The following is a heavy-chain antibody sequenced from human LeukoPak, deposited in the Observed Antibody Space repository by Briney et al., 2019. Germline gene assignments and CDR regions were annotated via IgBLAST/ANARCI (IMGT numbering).Heavy chain of an antibody. J-gene: IGHJ5*01. CDR3: ARLVWLGESPGSWFDS. CDR1: GGSITSHF. CDR2: IHYSGST. Sequence: PSETLSLTCSVSGGSITSHFWSWIRQPPGKGLEWIGYIHYSGSTNYNPPLKSRVTISPDTPKNQLFLKLNSVTAADTAVYYCARLVWLGESPGSWFDSWGQGTLVTVSS. V-gene: IGHV4-59*11. D-gene: IGHD3-10*01.